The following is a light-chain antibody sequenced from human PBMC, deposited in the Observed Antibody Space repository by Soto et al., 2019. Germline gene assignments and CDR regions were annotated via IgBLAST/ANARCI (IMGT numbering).Light chain of an antibody. V-gene: IGLV2-14*01. CDR3: TSHTSSSTRV. Sequence: QSALTQPRSVSGSPGQSITISCTGTSSDVGGYNYVSWYQQHPGKAPKLMIYEVSNRPSGVSNRFSGSKSGNTAPLTISGLQAEDEADYYCTSHTSSSTRVFGTGTKVTVL. CDR1: SSDVGGYNY. J-gene: IGLJ1*01. CDR2: EVS.